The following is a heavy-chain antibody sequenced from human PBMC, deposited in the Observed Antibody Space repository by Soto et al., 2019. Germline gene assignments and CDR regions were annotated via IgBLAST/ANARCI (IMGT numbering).Heavy chain of an antibody. D-gene: IGHD2-2*01. CDR1: GFTFSSYE. V-gene: IGHV3-48*03. CDR2: IDNIADTI. Sequence: PGGSLRLSCAISGFTFSSYEMNWVRQAPGKGLEWISYIDNIADTIYYADSVKGRFTVSRDNARNSLYLQMNSLRAEDTAVYYCARGRCTSSACYWDFDYWGQGTQVTVSS. CDR3: ARGRCTSSACYWDFDY. J-gene: IGHJ4*02.